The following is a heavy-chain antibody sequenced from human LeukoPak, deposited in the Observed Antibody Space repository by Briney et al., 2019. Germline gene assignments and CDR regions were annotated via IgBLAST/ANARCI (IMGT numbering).Heavy chain of an antibody. D-gene: IGHD6-13*01. CDR2: IKQDGSEK. CDR1: GFTFSSYW. CDR3: AKDPLAATGITYFDY. Sequence: GGSLRLSCAASGFTFSSYWMGWVRQAPGKGLEWVANIKQDGSEKYYVDSVKGRFTISRDNSKNTLYLQMNSLRAEDTAVYYCAKDPLAATGITYFDYWGQGTLVTVSS. V-gene: IGHV3-7*03. J-gene: IGHJ4*02.